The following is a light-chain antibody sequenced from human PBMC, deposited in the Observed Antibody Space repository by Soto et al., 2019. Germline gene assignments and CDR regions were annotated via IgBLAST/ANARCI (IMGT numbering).Light chain of an antibody. CDR1: SSDVGNYNI. Sequence: QSVLTQPASVSGSPGQSITISCTGTSSDVGNYNIVSWYRQHPGKAPKLMIYEVSKRRSGVSYRFSGSKSGNTASLTISGLQAEDEGDYYCCSYAGSSTVVFGGGTKLTVL. CDR2: EVS. J-gene: IGLJ2*01. V-gene: IGLV2-23*02. CDR3: CSYAGSSTVV.